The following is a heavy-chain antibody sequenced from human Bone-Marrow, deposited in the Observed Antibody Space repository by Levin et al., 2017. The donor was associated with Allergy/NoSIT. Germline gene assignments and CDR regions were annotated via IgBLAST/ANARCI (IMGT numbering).Heavy chain of an antibody. CDR1: GFSLSTGGMC. V-gene: IGHV2-70*13. D-gene: IGHD4-17*01. J-gene: IGHJ5*01. CDR3: ARTDYGDYWFDS. Sequence: SGPTLVKPTQTLTLTCTFSGFSLSTGGMCVGWIRQPPGKALEWLALINWDDDKYYSTFMKTRLTISKDTSKNQVVLTMTNMDPVDTATYYCARTDYGDYWFDSWGQGTLVTVSS. CDR2: INWDDDK.